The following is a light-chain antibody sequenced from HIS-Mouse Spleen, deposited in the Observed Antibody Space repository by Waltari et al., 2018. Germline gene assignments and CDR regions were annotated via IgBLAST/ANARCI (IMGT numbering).Light chain of an antibody. CDR2: KDS. J-gene: IGLJ2*01. CDR1: ALPKQY. CDR3: QSADSSGTYSVV. Sequence: SYELTQPPSVSVSPGQTARITCSGDALPKQYAYWYQQKPGQAPVLVIYKDSERPSGIPERFAGSSSGTTVTVTISGVQAEDEADYYCQSADSSGTYSVVFGGGTKLTVL. V-gene: IGLV3-25*03.